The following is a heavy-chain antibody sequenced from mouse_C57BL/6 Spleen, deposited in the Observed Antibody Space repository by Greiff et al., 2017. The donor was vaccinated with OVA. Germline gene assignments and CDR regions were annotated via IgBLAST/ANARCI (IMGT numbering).Heavy chain of an antibody. D-gene: IGHD1-1*01. CDR3: AISIGITTVANYFDY. Sequence: QVQLKQPGAELVKPGASAKVSCKASGYTFTSYWMHWVKQRPGQGLEWIGRIHPSDSDTNYNQKFKGKATLTVDKSSSTAYMQLSSLTSEDSAVYYCAISIGITTVANYFDYWGQGTTLTVSS. J-gene: IGHJ2*01. CDR2: IHPSDSDT. V-gene: IGHV1-74*01. CDR1: GYTFTSYW.